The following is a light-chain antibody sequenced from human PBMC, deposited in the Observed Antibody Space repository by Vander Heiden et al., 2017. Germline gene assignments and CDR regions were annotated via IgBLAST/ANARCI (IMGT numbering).Light chain of an antibody. V-gene: IGKV1-5*03. J-gene: IGKJ2*01. Sequence: DIQMTQSPSTLSASVGDRVTITCRASQSISSLLAWYQQKPGKAPKLLIYKASSLERGVPSRFSGSGSGTEFTLTISSLQPDDFATYYCQQYNSNSVTFGQGTKVEIK. CDR3: QQYNSNSVT. CDR1: QSISSL. CDR2: KAS.